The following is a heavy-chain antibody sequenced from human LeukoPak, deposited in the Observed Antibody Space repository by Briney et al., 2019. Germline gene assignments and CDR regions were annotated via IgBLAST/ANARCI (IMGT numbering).Heavy chain of an antibody. CDR1: GFTFGSYA. CDR3: AREDPFFGVGSYYFDY. Sequence: LRLSCAASGFTFGSYAMSWIRQPPGKGLEWIGYIYYSGSTYYNPSLKSRVTISVDTSKNQFSLKLSSVTAADTAVYYCAREDPFFGVGSYYFDYWGQGTLVTVSS. J-gene: IGHJ4*02. D-gene: IGHD3-3*01. CDR2: IYYSGST. V-gene: IGHV4-30-4*08.